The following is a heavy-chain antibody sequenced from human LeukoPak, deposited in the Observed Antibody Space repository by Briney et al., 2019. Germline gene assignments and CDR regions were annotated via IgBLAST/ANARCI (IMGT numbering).Heavy chain of an antibody. CDR1: GYTFSNAW. V-gene: IGHV3-15*01. J-gene: IGHJ4*02. Sequence: GGSLRLSCAASGYTFSNAWMSWVRQAPGKGLEWVGRIKSKTDGGTTDYAAPVKGRFTISRDDSKNTLYLQMNSLKTEDTAVYYCTTRYCSSTSCYTFDYWGQGTLVTVSS. CDR2: IKSKTDGGTT. D-gene: IGHD2-2*02. CDR3: TTRYCSSTSCYTFDY.